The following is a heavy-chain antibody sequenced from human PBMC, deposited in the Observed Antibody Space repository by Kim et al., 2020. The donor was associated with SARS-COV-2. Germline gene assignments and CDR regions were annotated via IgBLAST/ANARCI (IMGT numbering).Heavy chain of an antibody. J-gene: IGHJ4*02. D-gene: IGHD3-10*01. V-gene: IGHV4-39*01. CDR1: GGSISSSSYY. Sequence: SETLSLTCTVSGGSISSSSYYWGWIRQPPGKGLEWIGSIYYSGSTYYNPSLKSRVTISVDTSKNQFSLKLSSVTAADTAVYYCARHVDGSGSYYTHYFDYWGQGTLVTVSS. CDR2: IYYSGST. CDR3: ARHVDGSGSYYTHYFDY.